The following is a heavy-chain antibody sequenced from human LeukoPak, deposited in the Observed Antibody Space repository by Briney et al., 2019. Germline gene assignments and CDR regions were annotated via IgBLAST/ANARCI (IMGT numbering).Heavy chain of an antibody. D-gene: IGHD1-26*01. CDR1: GFTFDDYA. CDR3: ARYGGYFDY. J-gene: IGHJ4*02. Sequence: PGRSLRLSCAASGFTFDDYAMHWVRQAPGKGLEWVSGISWNSGSIGYADSVKGRFTISRDNAKNSLYLQMNSLRAEDTALYYCARYGGYFDYWGQGTLVTVSS. CDR2: ISWNSGSI. V-gene: IGHV3-9*01.